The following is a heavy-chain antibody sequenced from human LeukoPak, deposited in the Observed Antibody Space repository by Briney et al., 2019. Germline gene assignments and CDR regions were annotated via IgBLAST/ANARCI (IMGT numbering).Heavy chain of an antibody. D-gene: IGHD1-26*01. CDR3: AKDRGSYSTTADS. CDR1: GFTFSDYG. CDR2: IWYDGTNK. V-gene: IGHV3-33*06. Sequence: GGSLRLSCAASGFTFSDYGIHWVRQAPGKGLEWVAVIWYDGTNKYYGDSVKGRFTISRDNSKNTLYLQMNSLRAEDTAVYYCAKDRGSYSTTADSWGQGTLVTVFS. J-gene: IGHJ5*01.